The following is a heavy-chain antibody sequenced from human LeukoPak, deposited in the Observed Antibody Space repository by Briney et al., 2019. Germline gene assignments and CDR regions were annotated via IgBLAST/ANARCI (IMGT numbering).Heavy chain of an antibody. CDR3: ARDLLEQGY. Sequence: GGSLRLSCAASGFTFSSYAMSWVRQAPGKGLEWVSAISGSGGSTYYADSLKGRFTISRDNAKNSLYLQMNSLRAEDTAVYYCARDLLEQGYWGQGTLVTVSS. J-gene: IGHJ4*02. CDR2: ISGSGGST. D-gene: IGHD1/OR15-1a*01. CDR1: GFTFSSYA. V-gene: IGHV3-23*01.